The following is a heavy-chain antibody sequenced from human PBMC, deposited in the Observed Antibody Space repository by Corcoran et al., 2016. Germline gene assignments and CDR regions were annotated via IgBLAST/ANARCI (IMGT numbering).Heavy chain of an antibody. J-gene: IGHJ1*01. CDR1: GFSLSTSGVG. CDR2: IYWNDDK. V-gene: IGHV2-5*01. D-gene: IGHD3-16*01. Sequence: QITLKESGPTLVKPTQTLTLTCTFSGFSLSTSGVGVGWIRQPPGKALECLAIIYWNDDKRYSPSLKSRLTITRDTSENQVVLTMTNMDPVETPTYYCAHNAEGRRLGNFQHCGQGTLVTVSS. CDR3: AHNAEGRRLGNFQH.